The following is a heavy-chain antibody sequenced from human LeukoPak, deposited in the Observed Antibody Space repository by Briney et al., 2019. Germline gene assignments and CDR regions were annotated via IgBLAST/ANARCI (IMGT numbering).Heavy chain of an antibody. V-gene: IGHV5-51*01. CDR1: GYSFSSYW. CDR2: IYPGDSDT. D-gene: IGHD2-2*01. Sequence: AESLKISCKGSGYSFSSYWIGWVRQMPGKSLEWMGIIYPGDSDTRYSPSFQGQVTISADKSISTAYLQWTTLKASDTAVYYCARRSVPAVGKPHDAFDIWGQGTLVTVSS. CDR3: ARRSVPAVGKPHDAFDI. J-gene: IGHJ3*02.